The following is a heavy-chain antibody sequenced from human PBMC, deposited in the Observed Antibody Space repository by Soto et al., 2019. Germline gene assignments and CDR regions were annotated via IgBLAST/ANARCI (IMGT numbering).Heavy chain of an antibody. CDR2: IIPIFGTA. CDR1: GCTFSSYA. D-gene: IGHD2-2*01. CDR3: ARGYCSSTSCWFDP. Sequence: SVKVSCKASGCTFSSYAISCVRQAPGQGLEWVGGIIPIFGTANYAQKFQGRVTITADKSTSTAYMELSSLRSEDTAVYYCARGYCSSTSCWFDPWGQGTLVTVSS. J-gene: IGHJ5*02. V-gene: IGHV1-69*06.